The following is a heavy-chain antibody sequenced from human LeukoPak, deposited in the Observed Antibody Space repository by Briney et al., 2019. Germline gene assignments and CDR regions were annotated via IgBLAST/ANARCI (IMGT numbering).Heavy chain of an antibody. J-gene: IGHJ1*01. D-gene: IGHD2-15*01. CDR1: GGSISSYY. CDR3: ASLRYCSGGSCFPKYFQH. CDR2: VYYRGSI. V-gene: IGHV4-59*08. Sequence: PSETLSLTCTVSGGSISSYYWSWIRQPPGKGLEWIGYVYYRGSINYNPSLKSRVTMSVATSKNQFSLKLSSVTAADTAVYYCASLRYCSGGSCFPKYFQHWGQGTLVTVSS.